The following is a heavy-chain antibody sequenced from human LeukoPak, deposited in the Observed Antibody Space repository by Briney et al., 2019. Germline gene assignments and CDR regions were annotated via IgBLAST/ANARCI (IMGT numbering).Heavy chain of an antibody. CDR1: GGSSSNYY. Sequence: SETLSLTCSVSGGSSSNYYWSWIRQPPGKGLEWIGYMYYSGSTNYNPSLKSRVTISVDTSKNQFSLKLSSVSAADTAVYYCARDRRATENWYLDLWGRGTLVTVSS. D-gene: IGHD1-26*01. J-gene: IGHJ2*01. CDR2: MYYSGST. CDR3: ARDRRATENWYLDL. V-gene: IGHV4-59*01.